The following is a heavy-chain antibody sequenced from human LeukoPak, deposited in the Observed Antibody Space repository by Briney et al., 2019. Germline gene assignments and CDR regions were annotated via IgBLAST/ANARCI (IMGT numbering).Heavy chain of an antibody. Sequence: GGSLRLSCAASGLTFSSYSMNWVRQAPGKGLEWVSSISSSSSYIYYADSVKGRFTISRDNAKNSLYLQMNSLRAEDTAVYYCARDYVDTAMVFDYWGQGTLVTVSS. CDR2: ISSSSSYI. D-gene: IGHD5-18*01. V-gene: IGHV3-21*01. J-gene: IGHJ4*02. CDR1: GLTFSSYS. CDR3: ARDYVDTAMVFDY.